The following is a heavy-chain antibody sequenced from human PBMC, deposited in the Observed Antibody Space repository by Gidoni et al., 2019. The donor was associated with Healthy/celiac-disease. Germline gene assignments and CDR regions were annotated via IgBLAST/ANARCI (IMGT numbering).Heavy chain of an antibody. D-gene: IGHD3-10*01. J-gene: IGHJ4*02. V-gene: IGHV3-7*04. CDR2: IKQDGSEK. CDR3: ARDPLEGITMDTSDY. Sequence: ERVANIKQDGSEKYYVDSVKGRFTISRDNAKNSLYLQMNSLRAEDTAVYYCARDPLEGITMDTSDYWGQGTLVTVSS.